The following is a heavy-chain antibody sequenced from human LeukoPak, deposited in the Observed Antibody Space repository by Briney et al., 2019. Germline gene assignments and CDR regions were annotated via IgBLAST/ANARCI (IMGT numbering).Heavy chain of an antibody. J-gene: IGHJ5*02. V-gene: IGHV4-59*08. CDR2: IYYSGST. CDR1: GGSISSYY. Sequence: PSETLSLTCTVSGGSISSYYWSWIRQPPGKGLEWIGYIYYSGSTNYNPSLKSRVTISVDTSKNQFSLKLSSVTAADTAVYYCVRHGWLRGVRNWFDPWGQGTLVTVSS. CDR3: VRHGWLRGVRNWFDP. D-gene: IGHD5-12*01.